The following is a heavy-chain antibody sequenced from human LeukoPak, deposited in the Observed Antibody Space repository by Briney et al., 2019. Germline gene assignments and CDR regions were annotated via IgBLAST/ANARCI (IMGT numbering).Heavy chain of an antibody. Sequence: ETLSLTCAVYGESLSKYYWTWIRQAPGKGLEWVGRIKSKTDGGTTDYAAPVKGRFTISRDDSKNTLYLQMNSLKTEDTAVYYCTTKTPQYYDSSGYEVYWGQGTLVTVSS. V-gene: IGHV3-15*01. CDR2: IKSKTDGGTT. J-gene: IGHJ4*02. CDR3: TTKTPQYYDSSGYEVY. CDR1: GESLSKYY. D-gene: IGHD3-22*01.